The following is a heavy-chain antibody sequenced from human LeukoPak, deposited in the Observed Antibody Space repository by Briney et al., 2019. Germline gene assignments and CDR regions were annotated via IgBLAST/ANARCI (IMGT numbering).Heavy chain of an antibody. V-gene: IGHV3-30-3*01. CDR2: ISYDGSNK. J-gene: IGHJ5*02. D-gene: IGHD4-17*01. Sequence: GGSLRLSCAASGFTFSSYAMHWVRQAPGKGLEWVAVISYDGSNKYYADSVKGRFTISRDNSKNTPYLQMNSLRAEDTAVYYCARERSMTTVTTSFHWFDPWGQGTLVTVSS. CDR3: ARERSMTTVTTSFHWFDP. CDR1: GFTFSSYA.